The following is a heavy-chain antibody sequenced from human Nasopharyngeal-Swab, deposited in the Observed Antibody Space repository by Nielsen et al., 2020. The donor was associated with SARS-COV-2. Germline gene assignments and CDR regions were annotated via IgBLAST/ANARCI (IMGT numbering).Heavy chain of an antibody. J-gene: IGHJ5*02. CDR3: ARDVAGADSA. Sequence: GESLKISCAASGFTFSSYAMNWVRQAPGKGLEWVSFISGSAGSTYYADSVKGRFTISRDNAKNTLYLQMNNLRAEDTALYYCARDVAGADSAWGQGTLVTVSS. V-gene: IGHV3-23*01. CDR2: ISGSAGST. CDR1: GFTFSSYA. D-gene: IGHD2-21*01.